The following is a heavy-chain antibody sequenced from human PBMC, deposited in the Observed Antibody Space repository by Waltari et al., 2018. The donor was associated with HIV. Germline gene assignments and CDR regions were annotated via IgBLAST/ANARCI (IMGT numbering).Heavy chain of an antibody. CDR1: GYTFTSYA. V-gene: IGHV1-3*01. Sequence: QVQLVQSGAEVKKPGASVKVSCKASGYTFTSYAMHWVRQAPGQRLEWMGWINAGNGNTKYSQKFQGRVTITRDTSASTAYMELSSLRSEDTAVYYCARGHDYGDYSVDYWGQGTLVTVSS. J-gene: IGHJ4*02. CDR2: INAGNGNT. D-gene: IGHD4-17*01. CDR3: ARGHDYGDYSVDY.